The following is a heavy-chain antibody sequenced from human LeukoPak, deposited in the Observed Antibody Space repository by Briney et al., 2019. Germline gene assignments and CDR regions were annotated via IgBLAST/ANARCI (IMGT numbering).Heavy chain of an antibody. V-gene: IGHV3-7*03. CDR3: ASQTSDKAFDG. CDR1: GFTFSSYG. D-gene: IGHD2-2*01. CDR2: IKKDGSER. Sequence: PGGSLRLSCAASGFTFSSYGMHWVRQAPGKGLEWVANIKKDGSERNFAESVKGRFTISRDNAKNSLYLQMNSLRVEDTAVYYCASQTSDKAFDGWGQGTLVSVSS. J-gene: IGHJ4*02.